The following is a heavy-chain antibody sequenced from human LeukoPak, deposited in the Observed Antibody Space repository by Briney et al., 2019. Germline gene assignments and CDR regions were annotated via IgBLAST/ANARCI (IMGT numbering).Heavy chain of an antibody. D-gene: IGHD6-13*01. CDR2: IYPSDSDT. V-gene: IGHV5-51*01. CDR1: GYSFPSYW. Sequence: GEPLKISCKGSGYSFPSYWIGWVRQMPGKGLEWMGIIYPSDSDTRYSPSFQGQVTISADKSISTAYLQWSSLKASDTAMYYCARQRRNGGIAASNDAFDIWGQGTMVTVSS. J-gene: IGHJ3*02. CDR3: ARQRRNGGIAASNDAFDI.